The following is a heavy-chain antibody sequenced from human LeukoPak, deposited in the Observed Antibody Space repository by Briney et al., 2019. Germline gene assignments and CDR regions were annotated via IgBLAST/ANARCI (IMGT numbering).Heavy chain of an antibody. V-gene: IGHV3-23*01. CDR1: EFTFNSYA. D-gene: IGHD5/OR15-5a*01. CDR2: ISGSGDTT. CDR3: AKALRAAHRPVYTYYYMDV. Sequence: GGSLRLSCAASEFTFNSYAMNWVRQAPGKGLEWVSTISGSGDTTYYADSVRGRFTISRDKSKNTVFLQMNSLRADDTAVYYCAKALRAAHRPVYTYYYMDVWGKGTTVIVSS. J-gene: IGHJ6*03.